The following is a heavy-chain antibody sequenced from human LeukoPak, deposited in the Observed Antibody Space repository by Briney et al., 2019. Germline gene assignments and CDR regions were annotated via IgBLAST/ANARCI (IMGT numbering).Heavy chain of an antibody. Sequence: SVKVSCKASGGTFSSYAISWVRQAPGQGLEWMGGIIPIFGTANYAQKFQGRVTITADETTSAAYMELSSLRSEDTAVYYCAKREYCSGGSCYSGWFDPWGQGTLVTVSS. CDR3: AKREYCSGGSCYSGWFDP. D-gene: IGHD2-15*01. V-gene: IGHV1-69*01. J-gene: IGHJ5*02. CDR2: IIPIFGTA. CDR1: GGTFSSYA.